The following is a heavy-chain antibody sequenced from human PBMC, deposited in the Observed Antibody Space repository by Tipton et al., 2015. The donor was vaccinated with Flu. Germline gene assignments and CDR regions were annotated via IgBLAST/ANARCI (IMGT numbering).Heavy chain of an antibody. D-gene: IGHD6-13*01. J-gene: IGHJ4*02. Sequence: TLSLTCAVYGVSFSGYYWSWIRQPPGKGLEWIGEINHSGSTNYNPSLKSRVTISVDTSKNQFSLKLSSVTAADTAVYYCARVGSAAAGTNWGQGTLVTVSS. CDR2: INHSGST. CDR1: GVSFSGYY. V-gene: IGHV4-34*01. CDR3: ARVGSAAAGTN.